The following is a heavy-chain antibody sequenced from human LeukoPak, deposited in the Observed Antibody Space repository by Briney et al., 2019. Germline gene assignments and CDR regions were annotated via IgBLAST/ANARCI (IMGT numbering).Heavy chain of an antibody. CDR2: VYTSGST. CDR1: GGSISSYY. CDR3: ARAPRDYYGSGSYPFDY. Sequence: SETLSLTCTVSGGSISSYYWSWIRQPAGKGLEWIGRVYTSGSTNYNPSLKSRVTMSVDTSKKQFSLKLSSVTAADTAVYYCARAPRDYYGSGSYPFDYWGQGTLVTVSS. V-gene: IGHV4-4*07. J-gene: IGHJ4*02. D-gene: IGHD3-10*01.